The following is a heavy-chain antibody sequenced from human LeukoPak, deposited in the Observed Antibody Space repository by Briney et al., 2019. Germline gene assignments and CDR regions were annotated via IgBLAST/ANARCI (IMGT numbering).Heavy chain of an antibody. J-gene: IGHJ4*02. D-gene: IGHD5-12*01. CDR3: ARVIQYSGCDCFDY. CDR2: IYSGGST. V-gene: IGHV3-53*01. Sequence: GGSLRLSCAASGFTFSSYAMSWVRQAPGKGLEWVSVIYSGGSTYYADSVKGRFTISRDNSKNTLYLQMNSLRAEDTAVYYCARVIQYSGCDCFDYWGQGTLVTVSS. CDR1: GFTFSSYA.